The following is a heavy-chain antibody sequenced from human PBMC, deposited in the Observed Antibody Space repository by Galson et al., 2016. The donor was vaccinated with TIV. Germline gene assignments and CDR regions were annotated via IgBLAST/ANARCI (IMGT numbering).Heavy chain of an antibody. V-gene: IGHV2-70*13. CDR3: ARIGAYGDYIRGPLDY. J-gene: IGHJ4*02. D-gene: IGHD4-17*01. CDR2: LDWDGVT. Sequence: PALVKPTQTLRLTCTFSGFSLSTSGLCVTWIRQSPGKALEWLALLDWDGVTHYSKSLKTRLTISKDTSEDQVVLTMTNMDPMDTATYYRARIGAYGDYIRGPLDYWGQGTPVTVSS. CDR1: GFSLSTSGLC.